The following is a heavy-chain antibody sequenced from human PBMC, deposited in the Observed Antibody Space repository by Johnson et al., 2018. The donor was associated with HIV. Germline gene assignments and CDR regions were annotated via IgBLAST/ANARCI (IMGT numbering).Heavy chain of an antibody. V-gene: IGHV3-11*04. Sequence: QVQLVESGGGLIQPGGSLRLSCAASGFTVSSNYMSWVRQAPGKGLEWVSYISSSGSTISYADSVTGRLTISRDNAKNSLYLQMNSLRAEDTAVYYCARVRWLQLGAFDIWGQGTMVTVSS. CDR3: ARVRWLQLGAFDI. D-gene: IGHD5-24*01. CDR1: GFTVSSNY. J-gene: IGHJ3*02. CDR2: ISSSGSTI.